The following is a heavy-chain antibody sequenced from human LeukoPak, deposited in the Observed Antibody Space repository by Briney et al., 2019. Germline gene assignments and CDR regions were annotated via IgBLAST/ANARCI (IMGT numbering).Heavy chain of an antibody. Sequence: GGSLRLSCAASGFTFSSYGMHWVRQAPGKGLEWVAVISYDGSNKYYADSVKGRFTISRDNSKNTLYLQMNSLRAEDTAVYYCTTAHTAGDAFDIWGQGTMVTVSS. CDR1: GFTFSSYG. D-gene: IGHD5-18*01. J-gene: IGHJ3*02. CDR2: ISYDGSNK. V-gene: IGHV3-30*03. CDR3: TTAHTAGDAFDI.